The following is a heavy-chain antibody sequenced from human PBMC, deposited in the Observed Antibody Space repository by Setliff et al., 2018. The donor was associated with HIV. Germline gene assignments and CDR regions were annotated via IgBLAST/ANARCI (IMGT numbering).Heavy chain of an antibody. CDR1: GGSISSSNW. Sequence: PSETLSLTSVASGGSISSSNWWSWVRQPPGKGLEWIGEIYHSGSTNYNPSLKSRVTISVDTSKNQFSLKLSSVTAADTAVYCCARGAIAVAGISYYYYGMDVWGQGTTVTVSS. D-gene: IGHD6-19*01. J-gene: IGHJ6*02. CDR2: IYHSGST. CDR3: ARGAIAVAGISYYYYGMDV. V-gene: IGHV4-4*01.